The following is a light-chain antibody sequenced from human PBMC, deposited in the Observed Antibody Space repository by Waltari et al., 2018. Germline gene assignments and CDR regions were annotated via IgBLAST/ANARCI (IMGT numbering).Light chain of an antibody. J-gene: IGKJ1*01. CDR2: GAS. Sequence: DIQMTQSPSTLSASVVDTVIISCRASQITTTSLAWYQQKPGKAPDVLIYGASNLESGVPSRFSGSGSGTEFTLTISSLQPDDFATYYCQQYKSYKTFGQGTRVEIK. CDR1: QITTTS. V-gene: IGKV1-5*03. CDR3: QQYKSYKT.